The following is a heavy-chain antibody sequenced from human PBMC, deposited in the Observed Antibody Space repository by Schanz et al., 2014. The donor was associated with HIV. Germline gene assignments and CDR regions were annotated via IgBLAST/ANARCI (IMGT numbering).Heavy chain of an antibody. CDR3: AKGVLRDYYDSSGYPC. CDR1: GFTFGTFS. Sequence: EVQLVESGGGLVKPGGSLRLSCAASGFTFGTFSMNWVRQAPGKGLEWVSSISSSGRYIYYADSVKGRFTISRDDAKNTVYLQMDSLRAEDTAVYYCAKGVLRDYYDSSGYPCWGQGTLVTVSS. D-gene: IGHD3-22*01. V-gene: IGHV3-21*03. J-gene: IGHJ4*02. CDR2: ISSSGRYI.